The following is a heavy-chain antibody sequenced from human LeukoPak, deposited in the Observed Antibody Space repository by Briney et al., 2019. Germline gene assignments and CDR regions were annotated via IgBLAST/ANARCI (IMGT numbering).Heavy chain of an antibody. CDR2: FYYSGST. Sequence: SETLSLTCTVSGGSISSYYWSWIRQPPGKGLEWIGSFYYSGSTYYNPSLKSRITIAADTSKNQFSLNVSSVTAADTAVYYCANSRWLIDYYLDVWGKGTTVIVSS. CDR3: ANSRWLIDYYLDV. D-gene: IGHD2/OR15-2a*01. CDR1: GGSISSYY. V-gene: IGHV4-59*04. J-gene: IGHJ6*03.